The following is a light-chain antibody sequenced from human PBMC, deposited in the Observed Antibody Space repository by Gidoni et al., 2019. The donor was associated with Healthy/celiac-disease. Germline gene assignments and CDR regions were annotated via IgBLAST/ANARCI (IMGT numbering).Light chain of an antibody. CDR2: AAS. CDR1: QSISSY. V-gene: IGKV1-39*01. J-gene: IGKJ3*01. Sequence: DIQMTQSPSSLSASVGDRVTIPCRASQSISSYLNWYQQKPGKAPKLLIYAASSLQSGVPSRFSGSGSATDFTLTISSLQPEDFATYYCQQSYSSLFTFXPXTKVDIK. CDR3: QQSYSSLFT.